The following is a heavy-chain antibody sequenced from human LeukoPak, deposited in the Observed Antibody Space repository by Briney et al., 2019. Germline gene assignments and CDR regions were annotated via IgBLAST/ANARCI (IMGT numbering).Heavy chain of an antibody. CDR2: VYPKTGGT. CDR3: ARDLSSYVISDDY. V-gene: IGHV1-2*02. J-gene: IGHJ4*02. Sequence: ASVTVSCKTSGYTFSDYYMHWVRQAPGQGLEWMGGVYPKTGGTNYAREFEGRVTMTRDTSISTACMELSRLTSDDTAVYYCARDLSSYVISDDYWGQGTLVTVSS. CDR1: GYTFSDYY. D-gene: IGHD3-16*01.